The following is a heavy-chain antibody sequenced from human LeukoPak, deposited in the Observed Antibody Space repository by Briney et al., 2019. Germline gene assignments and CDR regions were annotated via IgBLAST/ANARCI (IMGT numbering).Heavy chain of an antibody. D-gene: IGHD3-22*01. CDR2: ISSSSSTI. J-gene: IGHJ4*02. CDR3: AREGYYDSRGPLDY. V-gene: IGHV3-48*02. Sequence: GGSLRLSCAASGFTFSSYSMTWVRQAPGKGLEWVSYISSSSSTIYYADSVKGRFTISRDNAKNSLYLQMNSLRDEDTAVYYCAREGYYDSRGPLDYWGQGTLVTVSS. CDR1: GFTFSSYS.